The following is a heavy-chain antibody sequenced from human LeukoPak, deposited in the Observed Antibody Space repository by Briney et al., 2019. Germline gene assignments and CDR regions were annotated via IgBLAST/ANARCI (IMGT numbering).Heavy chain of an antibody. CDR2: INPNSGGT. D-gene: IGHD3-10*01. CDR1: GYTFTDYY. Sequence: GASVKVSCKASGYTFTDYYMHWVRQAPGQGLEWMGWINPNSGGTYYAQQFQGRVTMTRDTSISTAYMELSRLTSDDTAVYYCARESIYYHGSGSYSKTFDYWGQGTLVTVSS. J-gene: IGHJ4*02. V-gene: IGHV1-2*02. CDR3: ARESIYYHGSGSYSKTFDY.